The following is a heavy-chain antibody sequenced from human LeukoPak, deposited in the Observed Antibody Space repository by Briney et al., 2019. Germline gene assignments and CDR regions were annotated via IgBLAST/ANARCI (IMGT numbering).Heavy chain of an antibody. CDR2: IYYSGST. V-gene: IGHV4-59*12. J-gene: IGHJ5*02. CDR3: ARVAWGYDSSGYYYDWFDP. CDR1: GGSFSGYY. D-gene: IGHD3-22*01. Sequence: SETLFLTCAVHGGSFSGYYWSWIRQPPGKGLEWIGYIYYSGSTNYNPSLKSRVTISVDTSKNQFSLKLSSVTAADTAVYYCARVAWGYDSSGYYYDWFDPWGQGTLVTVSS.